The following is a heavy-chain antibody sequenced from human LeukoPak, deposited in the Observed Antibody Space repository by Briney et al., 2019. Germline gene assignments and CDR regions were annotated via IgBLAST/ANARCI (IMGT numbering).Heavy chain of an antibody. CDR3: ASPRGRNSRDGYNSFYY. CDR2: INPSSGGT. CDR1: GYTFTGYY. V-gene: IGHV1-2*02. D-gene: IGHD5-24*01. J-gene: IGHJ4*02. Sequence: ASVKVSCKASGYTFTGYYMHWVRQAPGQGLEWMGWINPSSGGTNYAQKLQGRVTMTRDTSISTAYMELSRLRSDDTAVYYCASPRGRNSRDGYNSFYYWGQGTLVTVSS.